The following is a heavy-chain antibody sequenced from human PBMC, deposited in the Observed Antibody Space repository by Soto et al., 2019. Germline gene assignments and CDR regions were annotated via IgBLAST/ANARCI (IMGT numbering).Heavy chain of an antibody. J-gene: IGHJ6*02. Sequence: SLKISWKSSVGTFGSYAIFCVRQAPGQGLEWMGGIIPIFGTANYAQKFQGRATVTADESTSTAYMDLSSLRSEDTAVYYCARILGHSTTWYLNALDVWGQGTKVTGS. CDR3: ARILGHSTTWYLNALDV. CDR2: IIPIFGTA. D-gene: IGHD6-13*01. V-gene: IGHV1-69*01. CDR1: VGTFGSYA.